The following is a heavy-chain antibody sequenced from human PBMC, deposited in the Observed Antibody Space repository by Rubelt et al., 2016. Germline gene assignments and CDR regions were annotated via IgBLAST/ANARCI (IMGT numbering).Heavy chain of an antibody. Sequence: QVQLQESGPGLVKPSETLSLTCTVSGGSISSYYWSWIRQPPGKGLEWIGYIYYSGTTNYNPSLKSRVTISVDTSKNQFSLRLSSVTAADTAVDYCARHGGLAGSIRAFDYWGLGTLVAVSS. CDR1: GGSISSYY. D-gene: IGHD2-2*01. J-gene: IGHJ4*02. CDR2: IYYSGTT. V-gene: IGHV4-59*08. CDR3: ARHGGLAGSIRAFDY.